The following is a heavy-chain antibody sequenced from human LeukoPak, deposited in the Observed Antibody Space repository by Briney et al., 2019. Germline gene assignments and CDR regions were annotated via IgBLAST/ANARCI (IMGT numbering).Heavy chain of an antibody. CDR1: GFTFDDFA. J-gene: IGHJ4*02. CDR3: AKDSWVATRGHYGFDS. D-gene: IGHD5-12*01. CDR2: ISGDGGST. V-gene: IGHV3-43*02. Sequence: GGSLRLSCAASGFTFDDFAMHWVRQAPGKGLECVSLISGDGGSTYHADSVKGRFSISRDNRKNSLYLQMNSLRVEDAGLYYCAKDSWVATRGHYGFDSWGQGTLVTVSS.